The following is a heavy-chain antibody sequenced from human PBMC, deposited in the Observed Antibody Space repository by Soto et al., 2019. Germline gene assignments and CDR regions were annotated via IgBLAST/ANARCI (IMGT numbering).Heavy chain of an antibody. CDR1: GYTFTSYG. D-gene: IGHD6-19*01. J-gene: IGHJ5*02. V-gene: IGHV1-18*01. Sequence: ASVKVSCKASGYTFTSYGISWVRQAPGQGLEWMGWISAYNGNTNYAQKLQGRVTMTTDTSTSTAYMELRSLRSDDTAVYYCARGLSSGWYKDWFDPWGQGTLVTVSS. CDR3: ARGLSSGWYKDWFDP. CDR2: ISAYNGNT.